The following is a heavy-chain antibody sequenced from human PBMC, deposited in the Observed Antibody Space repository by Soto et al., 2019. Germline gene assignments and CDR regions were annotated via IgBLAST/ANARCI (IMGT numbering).Heavy chain of an antibody. Sequence: GESLKISCKGSGYTFTSYWITWVRQMPGKGLEWMGRIEPSDSYTTYTPSFQGHVTFSADKSISTAYLQWSSLKASDTAMYYCARLTSSWPHYYTMDVWGQGTTVTVSS. D-gene: IGHD6-13*01. CDR3: ARLTSSWPHYYTMDV. V-gene: IGHV5-10-1*01. CDR1: GYTFTSYW. CDR2: IEPSDSYT. J-gene: IGHJ6*02.